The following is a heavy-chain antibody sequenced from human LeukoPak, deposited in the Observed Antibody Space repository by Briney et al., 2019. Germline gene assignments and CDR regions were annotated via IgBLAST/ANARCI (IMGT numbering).Heavy chain of an antibody. D-gene: IGHD1-1*01. CDR1: GFTVSGNY. CDR2: ISTGGNT. Sequence: GGSLRLSCAASGFTVSGNYMSWVRQAPREGLEWVSTISTGGNTYNAGSVKGRFTISRDNSKNTLYLQMNSLRVEDTAVYYCVRDTATTYYWGQGTLVTVSS. V-gene: IGHV3-53*01. CDR3: VRDTATTYY. J-gene: IGHJ4*02.